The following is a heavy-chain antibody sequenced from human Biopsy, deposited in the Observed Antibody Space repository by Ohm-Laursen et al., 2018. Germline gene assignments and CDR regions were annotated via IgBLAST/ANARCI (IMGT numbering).Heavy chain of an antibody. CDR2: ISNSGSFI. D-gene: IGHD4-17*01. V-gene: IGHV3-21*01. CDR3: GRGQTVAPGYYGMDV. J-gene: IGHJ6*02. Sequence: GSLRLSCTASGFTFSPYSMNWVRQAPGQGLAWVSSISNSGSFIYFADSVKGRFTISRDNARNSLYLQMNSLRAEDTAVYYCGRGQTVAPGYYGMDVWGQGTTVTVSS. CDR1: GFTFSPYS.